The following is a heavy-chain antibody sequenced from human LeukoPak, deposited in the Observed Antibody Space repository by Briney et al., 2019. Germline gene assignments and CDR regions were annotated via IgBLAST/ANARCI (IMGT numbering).Heavy chain of an antibody. D-gene: IGHD3-22*01. CDR3: AGGRDYYSRSYYHFDY. CDR2: IYYSGSN. V-gene: IGHV4-59*01. J-gene: IGHJ4*02. CDR1: GGSISSYY. Sequence: SETLSLTCTVSGGSISSYYWSWIRQPPGKGLEWIGYIYYSGSNNYNPSLKSRVIISVETSKNQFSLKLSSVTAADTAVYYCAGGRDYYSRSYYHFDYWGQGTLVTVSS.